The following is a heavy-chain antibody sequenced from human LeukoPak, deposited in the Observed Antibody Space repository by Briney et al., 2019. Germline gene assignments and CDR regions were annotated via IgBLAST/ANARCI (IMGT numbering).Heavy chain of an antibody. CDR3: TRGPTQLWLYYGMDA. CDR1: GLHFSEHP. CDR2: LRGKTYGRTT. V-gene: IGHV3-49*04. J-gene: IGHJ6*02. Sequence: GRPLTLSCTPSGLHFSEHPMRCARQPPGKGVEGVGFLRGKTYGRTTEYAPSVKGRFTISRDDSISIAYLQMNSLETEDTAVYYCTRGPTQLWLYYGMDAWGQGTTVIVSS. D-gene: IGHD5-18*01.